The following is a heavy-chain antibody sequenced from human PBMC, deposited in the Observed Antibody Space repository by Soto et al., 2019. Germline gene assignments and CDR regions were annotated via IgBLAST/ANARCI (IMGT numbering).Heavy chain of an antibody. CDR3: TRQGFLEWSDSYYYYMDV. V-gene: IGHV3-15*07. Sequence: WVGRIKSRTDGGTSDYGAPAKGRFAISRDDSRNTAYLQMNSLKTEDTAVYYCTRQGFLEWSDSYYYYMDVWGKGTTVTV. CDR2: IKSRTDGGTS. D-gene: IGHD3-3*01. J-gene: IGHJ6*03.